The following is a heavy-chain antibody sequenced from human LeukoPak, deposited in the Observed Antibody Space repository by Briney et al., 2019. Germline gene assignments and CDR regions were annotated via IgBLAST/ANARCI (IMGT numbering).Heavy chain of an antibody. D-gene: IGHD1/OR15-1a*01. J-gene: IGHJ4*02. Sequence: SVKVSCKASGGTFSSYAISWVRQAPGQGLEWMGGIIPIFGTANYAQKFQGRVTITADESTSTAYMELSSLRSEDTAVYYCARVLNLHNWNNPFFDYWGQGTLVTVSS. CDR3: ARVLNLHNWNNPFFDY. CDR1: GGTFSSYA. CDR2: IIPIFGTA. V-gene: IGHV1-69*13.